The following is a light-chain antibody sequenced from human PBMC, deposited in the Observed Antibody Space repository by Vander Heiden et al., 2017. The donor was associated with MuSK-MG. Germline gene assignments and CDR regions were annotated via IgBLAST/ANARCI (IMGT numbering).Light chain of an antibody. CDR1: QSISSY. CDR2: ESS. CDR3: QQIDSTPWYS. J-gene: IGKJ2*01. V-gene: IGKV1-39*01. Sequence: DIQMTQSPSSLSASVGDRVTITCRASQSISSYLNWYQHKPGRAPKLLIYESSRIQSGVPPRFSGSGSGTDFTLTISSLQPEDCAPYYCQQIDSTPWYSFGQGTKVEIK.